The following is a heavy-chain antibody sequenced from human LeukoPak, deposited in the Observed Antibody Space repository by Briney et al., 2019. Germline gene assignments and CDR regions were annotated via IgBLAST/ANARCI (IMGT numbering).Heavy chain of an antibody. CDR1: GFPVSSRA. CDR2: ITNNGGKT. Sequence: GGSLRLSCAASGFPVSSRAMSWVRQAPGKGLEWLSSITNNGGKTYYADSLKGRFTISRDESRNTVYLAMSSLRVEDTAIYYCAKDHPGAGWPTFDYWGQGILVTVSS. D-gene: IGHD6-19*01. V-gene: IGHV3-23*01. CDR3: AKDHPGAGWPTFDY. J-gene: IGHJ4*02.